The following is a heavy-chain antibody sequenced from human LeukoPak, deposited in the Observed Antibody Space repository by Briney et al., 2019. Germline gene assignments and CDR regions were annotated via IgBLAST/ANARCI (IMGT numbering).Heavy chain of an antibody. Sequence: GASVKVSCKASGGTFSSYAISWVRQAPGQGLEWMGGIIPIFGTANYAQKFQGRVTITTDESTSTAYMELSSLRSEDTAVYYCGGELGAAAGRDYWGQGTLVTVSS. CDR1: GGTFSSYA. CDR2: IIPIFGTA. CDR3: GGELGAAAGRDY. V-gene: IGHV1-69*05. J-gene: IGHJ4*02. D-gene: IGHD6-13*01.